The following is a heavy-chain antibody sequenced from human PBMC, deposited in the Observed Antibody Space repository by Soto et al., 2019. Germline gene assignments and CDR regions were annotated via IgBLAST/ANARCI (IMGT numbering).Heavy chain of an antibody. CDR2: ISGSGGST. CDR3: AKALAVRSHPRHYYYMDV. Sequence: EVQLLESGGGLVQPGGSLRLSCAASGFTFSSYAMSWVRQAPGKGLEWVSAISGSGGSTYYADSVKGRFTISRDNSKNTLYLQMNSLRAEDTAVYYCAKALAVRSHPRHYYYMDVWGKGTTVTVSS. V-gene: IGHV3-23*01. CDR1: GFTFSSYA. J-gene: IGHJ6*03.